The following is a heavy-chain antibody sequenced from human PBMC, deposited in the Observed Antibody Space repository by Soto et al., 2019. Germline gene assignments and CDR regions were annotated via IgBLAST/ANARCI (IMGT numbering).Heavy chain of an antibody. Sequence: SETLSLTCSVSGGFIRSYYWSWIRQSPEKGLEWIGYFYHNGNSNYNPSLKSRVTISVDTSKNQLSLSLRSVTAADTAVYFCARISSVDPYGYVNGGLDVWGQGTTVTVSS. CDR3: ARISSVDPYGYVNGGLDV. CDR1: GGFIRSYY. D-gene: IGHD3-16*01. V-gene: IGHV4-59*13. J-gene: IGHJ6*02. CDR2: FYHNGNS.